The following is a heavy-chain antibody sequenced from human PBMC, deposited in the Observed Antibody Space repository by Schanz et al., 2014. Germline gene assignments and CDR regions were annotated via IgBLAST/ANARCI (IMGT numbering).Heavy chain of an antibody. J-gene: IGHJ4*02. CDR3: VRDTDYHFDY. Sequence: EVQLVESGGCLVQPGGSLRLSCAASGFTFSDSWMHWVRQAPGKGLVWVSRTSNDGSFTTFADSVKGRFSISRDNAKNTLYLQMNILRAEDTAVYYCVRDTDYHFDYWGQGTLVTVSS. CDR1: GFTFSDSW. V-gene: IGHV3-74*01. D-gene: IGHD4-17*01. CDR2: TSNDGSFT.